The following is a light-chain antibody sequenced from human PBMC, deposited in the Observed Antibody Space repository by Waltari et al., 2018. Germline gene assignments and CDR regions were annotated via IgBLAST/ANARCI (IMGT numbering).Light chain of an antibody. Sequence: DIQMTQSPSALSASMGDRVIITCRASQYISNWVAWYQQKPGQAPKLLISKASTLESGVPSRFGGSGSGTDFTLTISSLQPEDFATYYCQQYNSYSPTFGQGTQVEIK. V-gene: IGKV1-5*03. CDR2: KAS. CDR3: QQYNSYSPT. CDR1: QYISNW. J-gene: IGKJ2*01.